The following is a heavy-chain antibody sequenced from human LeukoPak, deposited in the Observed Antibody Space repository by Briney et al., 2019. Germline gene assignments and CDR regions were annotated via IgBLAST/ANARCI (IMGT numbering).Heavy chain of an antibody. CDR1: GGSTSSGGYS. Sequence: SETLSLTCAVSGGSTSSGGYSWSWIRQPPGKGLEWIGYIYHSGSTYYNPSLKSRVTISVDRSKNQFSLKLSSVTAADTAVYYCARSPLDGGARAFDIWGQGTMVTVSS. V-gene: IGHV4-30-2*01. CDR2: IYHSGST. D-gene: IGHD2-15*01. CDR3: ARSPLDGGARAFDI. J-gene: IGHJ3*02.